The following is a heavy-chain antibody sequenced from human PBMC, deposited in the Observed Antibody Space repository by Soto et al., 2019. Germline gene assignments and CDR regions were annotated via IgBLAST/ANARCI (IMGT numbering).Heavy chain of an antibody. CDR1: GLTSSNYE. V-gene: IGHV3-48*03. D-gene: IGHD2-2*02. CDR2: IDNRGTNI. CDR3: ARGQCTSTICYRQYYATDV. J-gene: IGHJ6*04. Sequence: PGGSLRLSCVDSGLTSSNYEMNWVRQAPGKGLEWVSYIDNRGTNIYYADSVKGRFTISRDNAKGALYLQMNSLRADDTAVYYCARGQCTSTICYRQYYATDVWGKGTTVTVS.